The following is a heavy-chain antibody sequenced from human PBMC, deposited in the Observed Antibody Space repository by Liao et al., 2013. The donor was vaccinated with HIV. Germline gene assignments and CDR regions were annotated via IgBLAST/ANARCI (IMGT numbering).Heavy chain of an antibody. Sequence: QVQLQESGPGLVKPSETLSLTCTVSGGSISSYYWSWIRQPAGKGLEWVGRMYTSGSTNYNPSLKSRVTMSVDTSKNQFSLKVTSVTAADTAVYYCARDAGYGSGSYYADYWGQGTLVTVSS. D-gene: IGHD3-10*01. J-gene: IGHJ4*02. V-gene: IGHV4-4*07. CDR1: GGSISSYY. CDR2: MYTSGST. CDR3: ARDAGYGSGSYYADY.